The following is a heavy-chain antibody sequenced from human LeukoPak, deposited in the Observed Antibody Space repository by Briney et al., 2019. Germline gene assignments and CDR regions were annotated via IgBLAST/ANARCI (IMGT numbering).Heavy chain of an antibody. CDR2: ISGSGGST. J-gene: IGHJ4*02. V-gene: IGHV3-23*01. D-gene: IGHD3-10*01. CDR1: GFTFSSYA. CDR3: DIFGEDFDY. Sequence: GGSLRLSCAASGFTFSSYAMSWVRQAAGKGLEWVSAISGSGGSTYYADSVKGRFTISRDNSKNTLYLQMNSLRAEDTAVYYCDIFGEDFDYWGQGTLVTVSS.